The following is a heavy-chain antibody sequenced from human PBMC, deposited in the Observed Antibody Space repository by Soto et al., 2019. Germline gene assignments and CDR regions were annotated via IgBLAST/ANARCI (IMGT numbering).Heavy chain of an antibody. CDR2: IYHSGST. CDR3: ARERGGWFDP. Sequence: TSETLSLTCAVSGGSISSGGYSWSWIRQPPGKGLEWIGYIYHSGSTYYNPSLKSRVTISVDRSKNQFSLKLSSVTAADTAVYYCARERGGWFDPWGQGTLVTVSS. J-gene: IGHJ5*02. V-gene: IGHV4-30-2*01. CDR1: GGSISSGGYS.